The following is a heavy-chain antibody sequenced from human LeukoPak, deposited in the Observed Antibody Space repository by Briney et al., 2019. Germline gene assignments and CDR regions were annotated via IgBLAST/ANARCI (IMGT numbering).Heavy chain of an antibody. CDR1: GGSISSYY. CDR3: ARQARARAVAAHIGNWFDP. D-gene: IGHD6-19*01. J-gene: IGHJ5*02. Sequence: SETLSLTCTVSGGSISSYYWSWIRQPAGKGLEWIGRIYTSGSTNYNPSLKSRVTISVDTSKNQFSLKLSSVTAADTAVYYCARQARARAVAAHIGNWFDPWGQGTLVTVSS. V-gene: IGHV4-4*07. CDR2: IYTSGST.